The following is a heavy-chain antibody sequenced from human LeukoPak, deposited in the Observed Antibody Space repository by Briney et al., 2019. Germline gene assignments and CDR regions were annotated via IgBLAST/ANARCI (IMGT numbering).Heavy chain of an antibody. CDR1: GFTVSDYS. CDR2: IRYDGTNN. D-gene: IGHD1-14*01. Sequence: GGSLRLSCAASGFTVSDYSMSWVRQAPGKGLEWVAFIRYDGTNNYYADSVKGRFTISRDNSKYTLFLQMNSLRPEDTAVYYCAKHNPARGVFDDWGQGTLVTVSS. CDR3: AKHNPARGVFDD. J-gene: IGHJ4*02. V-gene: IGHV3-30*02.